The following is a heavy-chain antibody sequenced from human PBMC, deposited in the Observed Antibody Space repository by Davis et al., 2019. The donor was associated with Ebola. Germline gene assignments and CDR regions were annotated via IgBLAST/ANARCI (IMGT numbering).Heavy chain of an antibody. J-gene: IGHJ6*02. V-gene: IGHV3-74*01. D-gene: IGHD3-10*01. CDR3: VKGSGSYFNYYGMDV. CDR2: ISGDGGST. CDR1: GFTFSDYW. Sequence: HTGGSLRLSCSASGFTFSDYWMHWVRQGPGEGLVWVSRISGDGGSTYYADSVKGRFTISRDSSKNTLHLQMSSLRAEDMAVYYCVKGSGSYFNYYGMDVWGQGTTVTVSS.